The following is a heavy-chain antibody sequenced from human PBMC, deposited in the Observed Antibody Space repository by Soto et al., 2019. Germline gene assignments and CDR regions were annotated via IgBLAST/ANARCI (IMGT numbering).Heavy chain of an antibody. CDR1: GGTFSSYT. J-gene: IGHJ4*02. D-gene: IGHD3-10*01. V-gene: IGHV1-69*08. Sequence: QVQLVQSGAEVKKPGSSVKVSCKASGGTFSSYTISWVRQAPGQGLEWMGRIIPILGIANYAQKFQGRVTITADKSTSTAYMELSSLRSEDTAVYYCARDFYGSECPYFDYWGQGTLVTVSS. CDR2: IIPILGIA. CDR3: ARDFYGSECPYFDY.